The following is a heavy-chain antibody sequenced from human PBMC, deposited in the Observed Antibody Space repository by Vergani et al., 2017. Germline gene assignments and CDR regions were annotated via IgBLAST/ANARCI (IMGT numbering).Heavy chain of an antibody. CDR2: ISSSSSYI. V-gene: IGHV3-21*01. CDR3: ARALKKAAFDY. Sequence: EVQLVESGGGLVKPGGSLRLSCAASGFTFSSYSMNWVRQAPGKGLEWVSSISSSSSYIYYADSVKGRFTISRDNAKNSLYLQMNSLRAEVTAVYYCARALKKAAFDYWGQGTLVTVSS. CDR1: GFTFSSYS. D-gene: IGHD6-25*01. J-gene: IGHJ4*02.